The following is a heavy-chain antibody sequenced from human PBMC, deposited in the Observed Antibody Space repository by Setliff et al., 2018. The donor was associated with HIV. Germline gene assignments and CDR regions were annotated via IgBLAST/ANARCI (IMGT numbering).Heavy chain of an antibody. J-gene: IGHJ4*02. CDR1: GFSFNSYG. D-gene: IGHD1-26*01. V-gene: IGHV3-30*02. CDR2: IWYDERSK. CDR3: AKDDGSYWGNHFDS. Sequence: GGSLRLSCTFYGFSFNSYGMHWVRQAPGKGLEWVASIWYDERSKYYADSVKGRFTISRDNSKNTLYLQMNNLRVEDTAVYYCAKDDGSYWGNHFDSWGQGTLVTVSS.